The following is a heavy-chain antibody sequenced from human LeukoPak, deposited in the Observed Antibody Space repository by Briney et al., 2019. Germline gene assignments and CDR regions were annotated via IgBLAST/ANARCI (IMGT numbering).Heavy chain of an antibody. D-gene: IGHD3-22*01. Sequence: SETLSLTCTVSGGSISSGGYYWSWIRQHPGKGLEWIGYIYYSGSTYYNPSLKSRVTISVDTSKNQFSLKLSSVTAADTAVYYCARIPYGSSADYWGQGTLVTVSS. CDR2: IYYSGST. CDR1: GGSISSGGYY. V-gene: IGHV4-31*03. J-gene: IGHJ4*02. CDR3: ARIPYGSSADY.